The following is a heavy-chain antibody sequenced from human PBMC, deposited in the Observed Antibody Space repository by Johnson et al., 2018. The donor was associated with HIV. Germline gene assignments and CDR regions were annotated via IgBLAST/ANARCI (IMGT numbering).Heavy chain of an antibody. CDR1: GFTVSSNY. D-gene: IGHD6-25*01. CDR3: ATIAAHGAAFDI. V-gene: IGHV3-66*01. J-gene: IGHJ3*02. CDR2: IYSGGST. Sequence: VQLVESGGGLVQPGGSLRLSCAASGFTVSSNYMNWVRQAPGKGLEWVSVIYSGGSTFYADSVKGRFTISRDNSKNTLYLQMNSLRPEDTAAYYCATIAAHGAAFDIWGQGTMVTVSS.